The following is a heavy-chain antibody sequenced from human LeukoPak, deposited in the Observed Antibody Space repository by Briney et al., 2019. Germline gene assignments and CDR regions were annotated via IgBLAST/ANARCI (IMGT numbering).Heavy chain of an antibody. D-gene: IGHD3-22*01. Sequence: NSSETLSLTCTVSGGSISSYYWSWIRQSPGKGLEWIGYIYYSGSTNYHPSLKSRVTISVDTSKNQFSLKLSSVTAADTAVYYCAGRPMYYYDSSGYFYWGQGTLVTVSS. CDR3: AGRPMYYYDSSGYFY. CDR2: IYYSGST. CDR1: GGSISSYY. J-gene: IGHJ4*02. V-gene: IGHV4-59*01.